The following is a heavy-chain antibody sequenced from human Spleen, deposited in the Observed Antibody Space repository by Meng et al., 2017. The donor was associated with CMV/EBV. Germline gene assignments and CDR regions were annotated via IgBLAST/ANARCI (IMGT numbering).Heavy chain of an antibody. V-gene: IGHV4-30-4*08. D-gene: IGHD1-1*01. CDR3: GRAPGTGSLIDS. J-gene: IGHJ4*02. Sequence: SCTVSGGSITSGDYFWSWIRQTPGKGLEWIGYIYYSGNAYYNPSLKSRVSISVDTSKDQFSLRLSSVTATDTAVYFCGRAPGTGSLIDSWGQGTLVTVSS. CDR2: IYYSGNA. CDR1: GGSITSGDYF.